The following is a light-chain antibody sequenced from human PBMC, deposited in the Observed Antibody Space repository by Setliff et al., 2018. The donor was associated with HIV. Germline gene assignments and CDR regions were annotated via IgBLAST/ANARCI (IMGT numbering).Light chain of an antibody. Sequence: IVMTQSPATLSVSPGDRVTLSCRASQSITTNLAWYQQKPGQAPRLLIYGSSTRATGTPTKFSGSGSGTEFTLTISSVQSDDFAIYYCQQYNYWPPLTFGGGTKVDIK. J-gene: IGKJ4*01. V-gene: IGKV3-15*01. CDR1: QSITTN. CDR2: GSS. CDR3: QQYNYWPPLT.